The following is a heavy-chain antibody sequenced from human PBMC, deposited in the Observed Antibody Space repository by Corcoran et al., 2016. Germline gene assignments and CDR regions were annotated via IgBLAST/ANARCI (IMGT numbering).Heavy chain of an antibody. D-gene: IGHD2-15*01. Sequence: QVQLVQSGAEVKKPGASVKVSCKASGYTFTSYYMHWVRQAPGQGLEWMGIINPSGGSTSYAQKFQGRVTMTRDTSTSTVYMELSSLRSEDTAVDYGGGDGGRPKNWFDPWGQGTLVTVSS. J-gene: IGHJ5*02. CDR1: GYTFTSYY. CDR2: INPSGGST. CDR3: GGDGGRPKNWFDP. V-gene: IGHV1-46*01.